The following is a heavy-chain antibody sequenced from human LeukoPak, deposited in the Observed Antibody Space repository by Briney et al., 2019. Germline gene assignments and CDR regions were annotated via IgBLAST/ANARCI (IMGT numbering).Heavy chain of an antibody. Sequence: GGSLRLSCAASGFTFSDYYMTWIRQAPGQGVEWISYVSGSEDNKYYADSVKGRFAISRDNAEKSLFLQMSNLRAEDTAVYYCARAGLSGHYIDYWGQGTLVTVSS. CDR1: GFTFSDYY. CDR2: VSGSEDNK. J-gene: IGHJ4*02. CDR3: ARAGLSGHYIDY. V-gene: IGHV3-11*01. D-gene: IGHD1-26*01.